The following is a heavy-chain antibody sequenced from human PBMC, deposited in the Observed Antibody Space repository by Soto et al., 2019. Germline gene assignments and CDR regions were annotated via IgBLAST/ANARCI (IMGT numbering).Heavy chain of an antibody. D-gene: IGHD3-9*01. J-gene: IGHJ4*02. CDR3: ARHRGYYDILTGYYTELGFDY. Sequence: KPSETLSLTCAVSCGSISISSYYWGWIRQPPGKGLVWIGSIYYSGTTYYNPSLKSRVTISVDTSKNQFSLKLSSVTAADTAVYYCARHRGYYDILTGYYTELGFDYWGQGTLVTVSS. CDR1: CGSISISSYY. V-gene: IGHV4-39*01. CDR2: IYYSGTT.